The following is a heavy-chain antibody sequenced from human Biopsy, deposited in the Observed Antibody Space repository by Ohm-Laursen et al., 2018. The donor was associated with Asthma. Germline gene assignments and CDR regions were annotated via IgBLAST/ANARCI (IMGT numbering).Heavy chain of an antibody. V-gene: IGHV1-3*01. J-gene: IGHJ3*02. CDR1: GYTFINYA. CDR2: INAGNGNT. CDR3: ARTYYDFLTGQVNDAFDI. D-gene: IGHD3-9*01. Sequence: ASVKVSCKASGYTFINYAIHWVRQAPGQRLEWMGWINAGNGNTKYSQKVQGRVTITRDTSASTAYMDLSSLRSEDTAVYYCARTYYDFLTGQVNDAFDIWGQGTMVIVSS.